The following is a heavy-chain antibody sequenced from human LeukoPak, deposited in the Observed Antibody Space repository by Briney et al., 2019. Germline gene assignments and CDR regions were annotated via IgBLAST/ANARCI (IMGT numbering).Heavy chain of an antibody. V-gene: IGHV4-59*11. Sequence: SETLSLTCTVSGGSISSHYWGWIRQPPGKGLEWIGYIYYSGSTNYNPSLKSRVTISVDTSKNQFSLKLSSVTAADTAVYYCARGISSWRFDYWGQGTLVTVSS. CDR1: GGSISSHY. CDR3: ARGISSWRFDY. D-gene: IGHD6-6*01. J-gene: IGHJ4*02. CDR2: IYYSGST.